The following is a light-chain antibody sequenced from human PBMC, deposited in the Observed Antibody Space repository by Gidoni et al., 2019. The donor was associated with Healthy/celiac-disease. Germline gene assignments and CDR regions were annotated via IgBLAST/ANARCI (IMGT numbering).Light chain of an antibody. J-gene: IGKJ1*01. CDR2: AAY. CDR3: QQSYSTPRM. Sequence: DIQMTHSPSSLSASVGDRVTITCRASQRISSYLNWYQQKPGKAPKLLIYAAYSLQSGVPSRFSGSGSGKDFTLTISSLQPEDFATYYCQQSYSTPRMVGQGTKVEIK. CDR1: QRISSY. V-gene: IGKV1-39*01.